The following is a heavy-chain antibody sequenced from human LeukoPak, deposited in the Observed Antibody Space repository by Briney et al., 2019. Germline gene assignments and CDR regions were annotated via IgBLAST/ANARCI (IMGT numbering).Heavy chain of an antibody. CDR2: INHSGST. D-gene: IGHD5-12*01. V-gene: IGHV4-34*10. J-gene: IGHJ3*02. CDR3: ARHSRSAYTGYENAFDI. CDR1: GGXFSGYY. Sequence: PSETLSLTCAVYGGXFSGYYCSWIRQPPGKGLEWIGEINHSGSTNYNPSLKSRITMSVDTSKNQFSLKPNSVTAADTGIYYCARHSRSAYTGYENAFDIWGQGTMVTVSS.